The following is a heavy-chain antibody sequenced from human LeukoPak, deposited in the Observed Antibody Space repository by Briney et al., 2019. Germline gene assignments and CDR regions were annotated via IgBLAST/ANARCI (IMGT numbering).Heavy chain of an antibody. D-gene: IGHD5-18*01. V-gene: IGHV3-23*01. J-gene: IGHJ4*02. CDR3: AKDLGYSYGFYSDY. CDR1: GFTFSSYA. CDR2: ISGSGGST. Sequence: GGSLRLSCAASGFTFSSYAMSWVRQAPGKGLEWVSAISGSGGSTYYADSVKGRFTISRDDSKNTLYLQMNSLRAEDTAVYYCAKDLGYSYGFYSDYWGQGTLVTVSS.